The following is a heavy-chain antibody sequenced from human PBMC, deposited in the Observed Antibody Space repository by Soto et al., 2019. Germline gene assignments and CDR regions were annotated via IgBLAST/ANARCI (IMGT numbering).Heavy chain of an antibody. CDR3: AREGPDGAGLDP. V-gene: IGHV4-30-4*01. CDR2: IYNSGST. CDR1: GGSISSGDYY. J-gene: IGHJ5*02. Sequence: QVQLQESGPGLVKPSQTLSLTCTVSGGSISSGDYYWSWIRQPPGKGLGWIGYIYNSGSTYSNPSLKGRVTITVTTAKTQFSLKLSSVTAAATAVYYCAREGPDGAGLDPWGQGTLVTVSS.